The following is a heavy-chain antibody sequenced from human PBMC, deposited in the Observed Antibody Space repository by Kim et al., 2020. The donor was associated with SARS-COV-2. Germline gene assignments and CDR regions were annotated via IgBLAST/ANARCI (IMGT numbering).Heavy chain of an antibody. D-gene: IGHD3-10*01. V-gene: IGHV4-34*01. CDR2: IDYYGNT. CDR1: GGSFRGYY. Sequence: SETLSLTCALFGGSFRGYYGNWIRQSPGTGLELIGEIDYYGNTKYNPSLKSRVTISIDTSKNQFSLSLSSVTAADTALYFCARFYYGTGSYDTWGQGTQVIVSS. J-gene: IGHJ5*02. CDR3: ARFYYGTGSYDT.